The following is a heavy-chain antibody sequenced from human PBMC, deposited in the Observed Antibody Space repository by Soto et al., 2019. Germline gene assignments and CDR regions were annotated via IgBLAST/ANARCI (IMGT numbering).Heavy chain of an antibody. D-gene: IGHD2-15*01. J-gene: IGHJ5*02. CDR3: AKVPTAKLTLLYNWFDP. V-gene: IGHV3-23*01. CDR2: ISGSGGST. Sequence: TGGSLRLSCAASGFTFSSYAMSWVRQAPGKGLEWASAISGSGGSTYYADSVKGRFTISRDNSKNTLYLQMNSLRAEDTAVYYCAKVPTAKLTLLYNWFDPWGQGTLVTVSS. CDR1: GFTFSSYA.